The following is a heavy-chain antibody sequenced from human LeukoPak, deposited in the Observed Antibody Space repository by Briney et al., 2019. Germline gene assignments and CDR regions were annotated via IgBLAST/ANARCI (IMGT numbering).Heavy chain of an antibody. CDR2: MNPNSGNT. CDR1: GYTFTSYD. V-gene: IGHV1-8*03. Sequence: ASVKVSCKASGYTFTSYDINWVRQATGHGLEWMGRMNPNSGNTGYAQKFQGRVTITRNTSISTAYMELSSLRSEDTAVYYCARTPYYYDSSGYYSGWFDPWGQGTLVTVSS. J-gene: IGHJ5*02. D-gene: IGHD3-22*01. CDR3: ARTPYYYDSSGYYSGWFDP.